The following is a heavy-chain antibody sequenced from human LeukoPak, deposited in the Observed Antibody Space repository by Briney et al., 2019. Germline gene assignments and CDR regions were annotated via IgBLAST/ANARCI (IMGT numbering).Heavy chain of an antibody. J-gene: IGHJ5*02. CDR2: INSDGSST. CDR3: ARDGGCSSTSCWDPKYNWFDP. V-gene: IGHV3-74*01. CDR1: GFTFSSYW. Sequence: QPGGSLRLSCAASGFTFSSYWMHWVRQAPGKGLVWVSRINSDGSSTSYADSVKGRFTISRDNAKNTLYLQMNSLRAEDTAVYYCARDGGCSSTSCWDPKYNWFDPWGQGTLVTVSS. D-gene: IGHD2-2*01.